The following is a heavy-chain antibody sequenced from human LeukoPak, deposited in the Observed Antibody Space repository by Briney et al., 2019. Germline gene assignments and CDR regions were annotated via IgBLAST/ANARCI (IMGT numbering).Heavy chain of an antibody. D-gene: IGHD6-19*01. CDR2: IYYSGST. CDR3: ARVVIAVAGYDAFDI. V-gene: IGHV4-39*07. J-gene: IGHJ3*02. Sequence: PSETLSLTCTVSGGSISSSSYYWGWIRQPPGKGLEWIGSIYYSGSTYYNPSLKSRVTISVDTSKNQFSLKLSSVTAADTAVYYCARVVIAVAGYDAFDIWGQGTMVTVSS. CDR1: GGSISSSSYY.